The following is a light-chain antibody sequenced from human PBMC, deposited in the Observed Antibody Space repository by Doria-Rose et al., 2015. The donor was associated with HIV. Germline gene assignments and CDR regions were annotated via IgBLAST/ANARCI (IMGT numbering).Light chain of an antibody. V-gene: IGKV1-39*01. J-gene: IGKJ1*01. CDR2: AAS. CDR1: QSISSY. CDR3: QQSYSTPWT. Sequence: SLSASVGDRVTITCRASQSISSYLNWYQQKPGKAPKLLIYAASSLQSGVPSRFSGSGSGTDLTLTISSLQPEDFATYYCQQSYSTPWTFGQGTKVEIK.